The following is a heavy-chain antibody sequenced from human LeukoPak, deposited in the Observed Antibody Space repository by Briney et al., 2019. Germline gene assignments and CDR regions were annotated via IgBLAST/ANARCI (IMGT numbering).Heavy chain of an antibody. J-gene: IGHJ5*02. CDR2: INPNSGGT. D-gene: IGHD1-7*01. V-gene: IGHV1-2*02. CDR1: GYTFTGYY. Sequence: ASVKVSCKASGYTFTGYYMHWVRQAPGQGLEWMGWINPNSGGTNYAQKFQGRVTMTRDTSISTAYMELSRLRSDDTAVCYCAREENWNYAGWFDPWGQGTLVTVSS. CDR3: AREENWNYAGWFDP.